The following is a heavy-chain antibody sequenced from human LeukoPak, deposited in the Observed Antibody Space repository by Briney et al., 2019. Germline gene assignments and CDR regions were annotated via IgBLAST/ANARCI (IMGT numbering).Heavy chain of an antibody. D-gene: IGHD1-1*01. Sequence: ASVKVSRKASVYTFTNYYMHWVRQAPGQGLEWMGIISPSGGSTSYAQKFQGRVTMTRDTSTGTVYMELSSLGSEDTAVYYCARELTTGMYFFDYWGQGTLVTVSS. V-gene: IGHV1-46*01. CDR2: ISPSGGST. CDR3: ARELTTGMYFFDY. J-gene: IGHJ4*02. CDR1: VYTFTNYY.